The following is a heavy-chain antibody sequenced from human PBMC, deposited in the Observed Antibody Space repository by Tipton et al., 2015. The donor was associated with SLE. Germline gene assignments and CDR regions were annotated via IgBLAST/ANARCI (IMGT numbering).Heavy chain of an antibody. CDR1: GASISSNCYF. V-gene: IGHV4-39*02. D-gene: IGHD4-17*01. Sequence: TLSLTCTVSGASISSNCYFWGWIRQPPGKGLDWIGSMYYSGTTGGSNYYNPSLESRVTMSVDASNNHFSLKLSSVTAADTAVYYCARVWDYGDAFDIWGQGTMVTVSS. CDR2: MYYSGTTGGSN. CDR3: ARVWDYGDAFDI. J-gene: IGHJ3*02.